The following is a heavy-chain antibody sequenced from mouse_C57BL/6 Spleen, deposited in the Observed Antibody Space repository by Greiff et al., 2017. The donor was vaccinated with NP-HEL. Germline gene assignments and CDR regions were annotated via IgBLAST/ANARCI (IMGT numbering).Heavy chain of an antibody. J-gene: IGHJ1*03. V-gene: IGHV1-15*01. CDR1: GYTFTDYE. D-gene: IGHD1-1*01. CDR2: IDPETGGT. CDR3: TRYYGSSYFDV. Sequence: VQLQQSGAELVRPGASVTLSCKASGYTFTDYEMHWVKQTPVHGLEWIGAIDPETGGTAYNQKFKGKAILTADKSSSTAYMELRSLTSEDSAVYYCTRYYGSSYFDVWGTGTTVTVSS.